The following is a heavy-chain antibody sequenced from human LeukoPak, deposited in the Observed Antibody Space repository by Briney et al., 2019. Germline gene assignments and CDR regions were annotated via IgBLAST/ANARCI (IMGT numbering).Heavy chain of an antibody. J-gene: IGHJ4*02. V-gene: IGHV4-34*01. D-gene: IGHD3-10*01. CDR3: ARRRWTLYYYGSGSPHDY. Sequence: GSLRLSCAASGFTFSDYYMSWIRQPPGKGLEWIGEINHSGSTNYNPSLKSRVTISVDTSKNQFSLKLSSVTAADTAVYYCARRRWTLYYYGSGSPHDYWGQGTLVTVSS. CDR1: GFTFSDYY. CDR2: INHSGST.